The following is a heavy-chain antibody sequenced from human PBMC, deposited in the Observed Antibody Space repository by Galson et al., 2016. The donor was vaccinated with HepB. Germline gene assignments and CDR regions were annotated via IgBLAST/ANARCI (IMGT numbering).Heavy chain of an antibody. V-gene: IGHV2-5*02. J-gene: IGHJ5*02. Sequence: PALVKPTQTLTLTCTFSGFSLSSAAVGVGWVRQAPGQAPECLAFLSWDDPKSFSPSLSSRLTISKEPSKNQVFLTMTNIDPVDTATYYCARGELGVISHLDHWGHGILVTVSS. D-gene: IGHD3-3*01. CDR1: GFSLSSAAVG. CDR2: LSWDDPK. CDR3: ARGELGVISHLDH.